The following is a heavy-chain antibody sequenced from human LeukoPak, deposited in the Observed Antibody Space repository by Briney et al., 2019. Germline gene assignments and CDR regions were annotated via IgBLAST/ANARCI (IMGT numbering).Heavy chain of an antibody. V-gene: IGHV3-30*02. Sequence: SGGSLRLSCAASGFPFSTYGIHWVRQAPGKGLEGVAFIRNDGSNKYYADSVKGRFTISRDNSKNTLYLQMNSLRPDDTAVYYCAKITGGGYYYYYMDVWGKGTTVTVSS. J-gene: IGHJ6*03. D-gene: IGHD2-8*02. CDR3: AKITGGGYYYYYMDV. CDR1: GFPFSTYG. CDR2: IRNDGSNK.